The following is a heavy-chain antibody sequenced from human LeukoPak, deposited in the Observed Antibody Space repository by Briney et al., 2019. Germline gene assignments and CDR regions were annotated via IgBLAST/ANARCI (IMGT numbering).Heavy chain of an antibody. CDR3: AKSHGSGYYYYMDV. D-gene: IGHD3-10*01. J-gene: IGHJ6*03. Sequence: PGGSLRLSCAASGFTFDDYGMSWVRQAPGKGLEWVSGINWNGGSTGYADSVKGRFTISRDNAKNSLYLQMNSLRAEDMALYYCAKSHGSGYYYYMDVWGKGTTVTVSS. V-gene: IGHV3-20*04. CDR1: GFTFDDYG. CDR2: INWNGGST.